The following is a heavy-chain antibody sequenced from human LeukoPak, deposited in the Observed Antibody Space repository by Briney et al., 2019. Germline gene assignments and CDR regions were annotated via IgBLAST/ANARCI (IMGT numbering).Heavy chain of an antibody. Sequence: SETLSLTCAVHGGSFSGYYWSWIRQPPGKGLEWIGEINHSGSTNYNPSLKSRVTISVDTSKNQYSLKLSSVTAADAAVYYCAGGFYYDSSWLDPWGQGTLVTVSS. CDR2: INHSGST. J-gene: IGHJ5*02. CDR1: GGSFSGYY. CDR3: AGGFYYDSSWLDP. V-gene: IGHV4-34*01. D-gene: IGHD3-22*01.